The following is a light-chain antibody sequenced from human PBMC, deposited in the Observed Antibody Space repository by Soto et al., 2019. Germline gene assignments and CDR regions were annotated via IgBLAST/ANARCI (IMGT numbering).Light chain of an antibody. CDR2: EAS. CDR1: HSVSKY. Sequence: ETVLTQSPATLSLSPGERATLSCRASHSVSKYLGWYQEKPGQPPRLVISEASNRATGVPARFSGSGSGTDFTLTISRLEPEDFAVYYCRQYGTSSWTFGQGTKVEIK. CDR3: RQYGTSSWT. V-gene: IGKV3-11*01. J-gene: IGKJ1*01.